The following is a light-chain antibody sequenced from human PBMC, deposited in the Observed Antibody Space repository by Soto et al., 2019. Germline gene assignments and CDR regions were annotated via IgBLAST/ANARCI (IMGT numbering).Light chain of an antibody. CDR3: SAYRSGSTVV. CDR2: EVT. J-gene: IGLJ2*01. V-gene: IGLV2-14*01. Sequence: QSALTQPASVSGSPGQSITISCTGTISDVGGYNYFSWYQQFSGKAPTLIIYEVTNRPSGISNRFSGSKSGETASLTISGLGAEDEADYYCSAYRSGSTVVFGGGTQLPVL. CDR1: ISDVGGYNY.